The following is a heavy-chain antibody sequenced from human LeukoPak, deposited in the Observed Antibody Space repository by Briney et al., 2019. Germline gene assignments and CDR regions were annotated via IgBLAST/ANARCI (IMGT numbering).Heavy chain of an antibody. CDR2: MKTDGTRI. CDR3: AREGGSYGLVY. J-gene: IGHJ4*02. D-gene: IGHD1-26*01. Sequence: TGGSLRLSCAASGFMFSNSWMYWVRQGPGKGPVWVSRMKTDGTRIEYADSVKGRFTISRDNAKNSLYLQMNSLRAEDTAVYYCAREGGSYGLVYWGQGTLVTVSS. CDR1: GFMFSNSW. V-gene: IGHV3-74*01.